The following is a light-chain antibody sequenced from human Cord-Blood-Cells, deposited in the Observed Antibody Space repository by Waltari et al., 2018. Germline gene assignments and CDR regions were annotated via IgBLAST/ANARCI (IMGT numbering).Light chain of an antibody. CDR1: SSNIGSNY. CDR2: RNN. Sequence: QSVLTQPPSASGTPGQRVTISCSGSSSNIGSNYVYWYQQLPGTAPKLLIYRNNQRPSWVPDRFSGSKSGTSASLAISGLRSEDGADYYCAAWDDSLSGRVFGGGTKLTVL. V-gene: IGLV1-47*01. J-gene: IGLJ3*02. CDR3: AAWDDSLSGRV.